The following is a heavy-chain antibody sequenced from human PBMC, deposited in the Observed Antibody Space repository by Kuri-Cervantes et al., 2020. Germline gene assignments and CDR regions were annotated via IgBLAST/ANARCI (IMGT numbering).Heavy chain of an antibody. CDR2: ISYDGSNK. J-gene: IGHJ4*02. Sequence: GEPLKISCAASGFTFSSYAMHWVRQAPGKGLEWVAVISYDGSNKYYADSVKGRFTISRDNSKNTLYLQMNSLRAEDTAVYYCARDREPYGSGSCNYWGQGTLVTVSS. CDR1: GFTFSSYA. CDR3: ARDREPYGSGSCNY. V-gene: IGHV3-30-3*01. D-gene: IGHD3-10*01.